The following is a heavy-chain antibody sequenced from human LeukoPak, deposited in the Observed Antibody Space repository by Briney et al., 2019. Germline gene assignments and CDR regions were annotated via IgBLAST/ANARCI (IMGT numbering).Heavy chain of an antibody. CDR1: GGSISSYY. D-gene: IGHD1-26*01. V-gene: IGHV4-59*01. CDR3: ARESSQKGAHYRDV. Sequence: SETLSLTCTVSGGSISSYYWSWIRQPPGKGLEWIGNIYYSGYTTYSPSLRSRVTISVDTSKNQFSLKLSYVAAADTAVYYCARESSQKGAHYRDVWGKETTITISS. CDR2: IYYSGYT. J-gene: IGHJ6*03.